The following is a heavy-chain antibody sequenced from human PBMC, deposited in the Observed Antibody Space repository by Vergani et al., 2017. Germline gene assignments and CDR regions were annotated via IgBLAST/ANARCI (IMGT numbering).Heavy chain of an antibody. CDR2: IIPILGIA. V-gene: IGHV1-69*04. Sequence: QVQLVQSGAEVKKPGSSVKVSCKASGGTFSSYAISWVRQAPGQGLEWMGRIIPILGIANYAQKFQGRVTITADKSTSTAYMELSSLRSEDTAVYYCAKDHFAYCGGDCYSGAFDIWGQGTMVTVSS. D-gene: IGHD2-21*02. CDR1: GGTFSSYA. J-gene: IGHJ3*02. CDR3: AKDHFAYCGGDCYSGAFDI.